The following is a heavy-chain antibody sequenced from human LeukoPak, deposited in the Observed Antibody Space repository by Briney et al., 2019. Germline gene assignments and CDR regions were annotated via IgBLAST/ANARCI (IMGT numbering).Heavy chain of an antibody. CDR3: AREDSNYFDY. J-gene: IGHJ4*02. V-gene: IGHV1-18*01. D-gene: IGHD4-11*01. CDR2: ISAYNGNT. Sequence: RRASVKVSCKTSGYTFTSYGISWVRQAPGQGLEWMGWISAYNGNTNYAQKLQGRVTMTTDTSTSTAYMELRSLRSDDTAVYYCAREDSNYFDYWGQGTLVTVSS. CDR1: GYTFTSYG.